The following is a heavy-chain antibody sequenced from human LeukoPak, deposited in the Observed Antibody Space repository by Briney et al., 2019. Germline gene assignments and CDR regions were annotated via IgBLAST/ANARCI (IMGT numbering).Heavy chain of an antibody. CDR2: ISWNSGSI. CDR1: GFTFDDYA. Sequence: QTGGSLRLSCAASGFTFDDYAMHWVRQAPGKGLEWVSGISWNSGSIGYADSVKGRFTISRDNAKNSLYLQMNSLRAEDTALYYCAKDSGGAAAGPANVWGQGTTVTVSS. CDR3: AKDSGGAAAGPANV. J-gene: IGHJ6*02. V-gene: IGHV3-9*01. D-gene: IGHD6-13*01.